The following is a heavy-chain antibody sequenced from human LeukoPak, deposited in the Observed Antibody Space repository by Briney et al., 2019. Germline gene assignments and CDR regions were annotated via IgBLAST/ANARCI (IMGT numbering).Heavy chain of an antibody. J-gene: IGHJ4*02. CDR1: GDSISSGGYY. V-gene: IGHV4-30-2*01. Sequence: SETLSLTCTVSGDSISSGGYYWSWIRQPPGKGLEWIGYIYHSGSTYYNPSLKSRVTISVDRSKNQFSLKLSSVTAADTAVYYCAREEGYSYENDSSGLDYWGQGTLVTVSS. CDR2: IYHSGST. D-gene: IGHD3-22*01. CDR3: AREEGYSYENDSSGLDY.